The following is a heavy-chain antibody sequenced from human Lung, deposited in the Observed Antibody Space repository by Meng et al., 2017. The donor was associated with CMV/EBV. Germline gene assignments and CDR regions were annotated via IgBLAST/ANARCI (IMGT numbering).Heavy chain of an antibody. CDR2: IHRDGNT. Sequence: GGSLRLXCAASGLTVSGYDMTWVRQAPGKGLEWVSLIHRDGNTYYGDYVKGRITSSTDNSINTLYLQMNSLITEDTAVYYCATFKQQPVGGTYWYSDLLGRGXLVTVSS. CDR3: ATFKQQPVGGTYWYSDL. V-gene: IGHV3-66*02. J-gene: IGHJ2*01. D-gene: IGHD6-13*01. CDR1: GLTVSGYD.